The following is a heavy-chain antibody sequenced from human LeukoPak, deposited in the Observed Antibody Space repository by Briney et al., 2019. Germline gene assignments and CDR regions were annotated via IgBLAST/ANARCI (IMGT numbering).Heavy chain of an antibody. CDR2: ISNNGGNT. Sequence: GGSLRLSCSASGFTFGSYAMHWVRQAPGKGLEYVSTISNNGGNTYYADSVKGKFTISRDNSKNTLYLQMSSLRAEDTAVYYCAREAEPTYYFDSSGYPGYAFDIWGQGTLVTVSS. D-gene: IGHD3-22*01. CDR1: GFTFGSYA. CDR3: AREAEPTYYFDSSGYPGYAFDI. J-gene: IGHJ3*02. V-gene: IGHV3-64*04.